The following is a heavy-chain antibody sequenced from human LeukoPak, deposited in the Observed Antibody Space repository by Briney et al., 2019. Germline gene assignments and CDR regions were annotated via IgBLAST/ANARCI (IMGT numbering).Heavy chain of an antibody. D-gene: IGHD3-10*01. Sequence: SETLSLTCTVSGGSISSYYWSWIRQPPGKGLEWIGCIYYSGSTNYNPSLKSRVTISVDTSKNQFSLKLSSVTAADTAVYYCARLPYYGSGSYGLDPWGQGTLVTVSS. V-gene: IGHV4-59*08. CDR3: ARLPYYGSGSYGLDP. J-gene: IGHJ5*02. CDR2: IYYSGST. CDR1: GGSISSYY.